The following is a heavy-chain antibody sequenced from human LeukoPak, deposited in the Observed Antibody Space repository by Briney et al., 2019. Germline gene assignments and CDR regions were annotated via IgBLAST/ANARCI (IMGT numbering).Heavy chain of an antibody. D-gene: IGHD3-10*01. CDR3: ARDRVGFYGSGRPYWYFDL. V-gene: IGHV4-39*07. J-gene: IGHJ2*01. Sequence: SETLSLTCTVSGDSINRNSYYWGWIRHPPGRGLGWLGGIYNGATTFYNPSLKSRVTVSEETSKNQFSLKLSSVTAADTAVYYCARDRVGFYGSGRPYWYFDLWGRGTLVTVSS. CDR1: GDSINRNSYY. CDR2: IYNGATT.